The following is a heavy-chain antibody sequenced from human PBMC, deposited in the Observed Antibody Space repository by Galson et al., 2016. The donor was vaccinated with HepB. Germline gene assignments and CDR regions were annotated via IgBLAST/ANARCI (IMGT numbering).Heavy chain of an antibody. V-gene: IGHV3-64D*09. CDR1: GFSFSSYV. D-gene: IGHD3-3*01. Sequence: SLRLSCAASGFSFSSYVMFWVRQAPGKGLEFVSAIGSDGRSTHYADSLRGRFTVSRDNSKNMLYLQMSSLRAEDTAVYYRGKYECDYWGQGTLVTVSS. CDR2: IGSDGRST. J-gene: IGHJ4*02. CDR3: GKYECDY.